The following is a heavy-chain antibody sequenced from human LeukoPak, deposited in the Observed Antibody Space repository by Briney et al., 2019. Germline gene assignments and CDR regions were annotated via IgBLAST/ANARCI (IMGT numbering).Heavy chain of an antibody. V-gene: IGHV4-34*01. Sequence: PSETLSLTCAVYGGSFSGYYWSWIRQPPGKGLEWIGEINHSGSTNYNPSLKSRVTISVDTSKNQFSLKLSSVTAADTAVYYCARHAVWGSYYDILTGYYSRWFDPWGQGTLVTVSS. CDR2: INHSGST. CDR1: GGSFSGYY. D-gene: IGHD3-9*01. J-gene: IGHJ5*02. CDR3: ARHAVWGSYYDILTGYYSRWFDP.